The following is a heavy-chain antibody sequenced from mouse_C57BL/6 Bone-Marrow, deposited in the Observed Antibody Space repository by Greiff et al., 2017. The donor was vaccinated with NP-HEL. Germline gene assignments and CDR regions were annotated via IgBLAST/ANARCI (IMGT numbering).Heavy chain of an antibody. D-gene: IGHD1-1*01. CDR3: TTLYYYGPFAY. CDR1: GFNIKDDY. V-gene: IGHV14-4*01. J-gene: IGHJ3*01. CDR2: IDPENGDT. Sequence: VQLKQSGAELVRPGASVKLSCTASGFNIKDDYMHWVKQRPEQGLEWIGWIDPENGDTEYASKFQGKATITADTSSNTAYLQLSSLTSEDTAVYYCTTLYYYGPFAYWGQGTLVTVSA.